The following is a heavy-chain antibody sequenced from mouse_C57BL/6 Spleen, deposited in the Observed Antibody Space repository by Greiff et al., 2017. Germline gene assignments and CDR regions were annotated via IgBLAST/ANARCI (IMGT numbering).Heavy chain of an antibody. V-gene: IGHV1-61*01. Sequence: VQLQQPGAELVRPGSSVKLSCKASGYTFTSYWMDWVKQRPGQGLEWIGNIYPSDSETHYNQKFKDKATLTVDKSSSTAYMQLSSLTSEDSAVYYCARTRYDYDEDYWGQSTTLTVSS. CDR3: ARTRYDYDEDY. CDR1: GYTFTSYW. D-gene: IGHD2-4*01. J-gene: IGHJ2*01. CDR2: IYPSDSET.